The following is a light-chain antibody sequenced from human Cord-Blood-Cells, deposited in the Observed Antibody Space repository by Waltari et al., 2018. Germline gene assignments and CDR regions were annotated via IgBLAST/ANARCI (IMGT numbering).Light chain of an antibody. CDR2: YDS. CDR1: KIGSQI. Sequence: SYVLTQPPSVSVAPGKTARITCGENKIGSQIEHGYQQKTGQATVLVIYYDSDRPSGIPERSSGSNSGNTATLTISRVEAGDEADYYCQVWDSSSDHYVFGTGTKVTVL. V-gene: IGLV3-21*04. CDR3: QVWDSSSDHYV. J-gene: IGLJ1*01.